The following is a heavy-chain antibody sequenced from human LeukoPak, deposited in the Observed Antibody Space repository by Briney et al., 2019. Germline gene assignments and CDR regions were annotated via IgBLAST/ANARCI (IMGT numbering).Heavy chain of an antibody. D-gene: IGHD2-2*01. V-gene: IGHV1-8*01. Sequence: RASVKVSCKASGYTFTSYDINWVRQATGQGLEWMGWMNPNSGNTGYAQKFQGRVTMTRNTSISTAYMELSSLRSEDTAVYYCARVRCSSTSCYLDYWGQGTLVTVSS. CDR1: GYTFTSYD. CDR3: ARVRCSSTSCYLDY. CDR2: MNPNSGNT. J-gene: IGHJ4*02.